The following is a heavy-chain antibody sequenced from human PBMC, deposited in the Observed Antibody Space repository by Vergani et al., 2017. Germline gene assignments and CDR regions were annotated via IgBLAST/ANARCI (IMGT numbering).Heavy chain of an antibody. V-gene: IGHV4-39*01. D-gene: IGHD1-1*01. J-gene: IGHJ3*01. CDR3: ARHRGWNVFADFDL. CDR1: GASVSSSVSSSGYS. Sequence: QVRLQESGPGLVKPSETLSLTCTVSGASVSSSVSSSGYSWGWLRQPPGKGLEWIASLYYRGNSYYSPSLRSRIIISLDTSKNQFSLKVNSVTAADTAKYYCARHRGWNVFADFDLWGPGTMVTVSS. CDR2: LYYRGNS.